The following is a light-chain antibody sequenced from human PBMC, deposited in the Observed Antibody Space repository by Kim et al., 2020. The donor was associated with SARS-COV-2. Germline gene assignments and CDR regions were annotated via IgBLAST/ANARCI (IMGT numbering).Light chain of an antibody. J-gene: IGKJ2*01. CDR2: GAS. Sequence: EIVMTQSPATLSVSPGGRATLSCRASQTINNNLAWYQQKSGQAPKLLVYGASTRATGIPARFSGSGSGTEFTLTIGGLQSEDFAAYYCQQYNKWPYTFGQGTTLEI. CDR1: QTINNN. CDR3: QQYNKWPYT. V-gene: IGKV3-15*01.